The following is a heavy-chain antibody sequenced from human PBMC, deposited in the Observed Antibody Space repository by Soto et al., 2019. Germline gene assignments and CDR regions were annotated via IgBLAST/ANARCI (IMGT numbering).Heavy chain of an antibody. Sequence: ASLKVSCKASGYTFTGYYMHWVLQAPGQGLELMGWINPNSGGTNYAQKFQGRVTMTRDTSISTAYMELSRLRSDDTAVYYCARELGEGQGYYYYGMDVWGQGTKATVSS. CDR2: INPNSGGT. CDR1: GYTFTGYY. V-gene: IGHV1-2*02. CDR3: ARELGEGQGYYYYGMDV. J-gene: IGHJ6*02.